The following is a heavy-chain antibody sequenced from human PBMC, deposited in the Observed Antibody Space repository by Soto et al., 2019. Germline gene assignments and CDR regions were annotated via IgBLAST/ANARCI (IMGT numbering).Heavy chain of an antibody. CDR2: INPNSGGT. CDR1: GYTFTAYY. Sequence: QVQLVQSGAEVKKPGASVKVSCKVSGYTFTAYYMHWVRQAPGQGLEWMGWINPNSGGTNYAQKFQGRLTMTRDTPLSTAYMELSRLISDDAAVYYCARDYGSWFDPWGQGTLVTVSS. CDR3: ARDYGSWFDP. V-gene: IGHV1-2*02. D-gene: IGHD3-10*01. J-gene: IGHJ5*02.